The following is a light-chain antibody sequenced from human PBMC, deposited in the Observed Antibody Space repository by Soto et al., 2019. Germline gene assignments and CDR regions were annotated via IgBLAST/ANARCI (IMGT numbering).Light chain of an antibody. CDR1: QSVSTN. Sequence: EIVMTQSPATLSVSPGERASLSCRASQSVSTNLAWYQQKPAQAPRLLIYGASTRATGIPARFSGGGSGTEFTLNISSLQPADFAVYYCQQYSVSPLTFGGGTKVEIK. V-gene: IGKV3-15*01. CDR2: GAS. J-gene: IGKJ4*02. CDR3: QQYSVSPLT.